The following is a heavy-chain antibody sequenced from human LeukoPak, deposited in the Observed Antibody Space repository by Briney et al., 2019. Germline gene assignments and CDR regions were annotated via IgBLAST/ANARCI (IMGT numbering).Heavy chain of an antibody. D-gene: IGHD1-1*01. V-gene: IGHV3-7*01. CDR1: GFTVSSNY. CDR2: IKQDGSEN. Sequence: GGSLRLSCAASGFTVSSNYMSWVRQAPGKGLEWVAHIKQDGSENFYVDSVKGRFTISRDNAKNSLYLQMSSLRAEDTAVYYCATGGRWLALEYWGRGTLVTVSS. CDR3: ATGGRWLALEY. J-gene: IGHJ4*02.